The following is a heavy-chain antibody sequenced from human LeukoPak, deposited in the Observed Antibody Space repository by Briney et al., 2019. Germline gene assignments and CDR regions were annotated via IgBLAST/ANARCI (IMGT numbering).Heavy chain of an antibody. CDR3: ARRSITMVRGHWFDP. D-gene: IGHD3-10*01. CDR1: GGSFSGYY. V-gene: IGHV4-34*01. J-gene: IGHJ5*02. CDR2: INHSGST. Sequence: SETLSLTCAVYGGSFSGYYWSWIRQPPGKGLEWIGEINHSGSTNYNPSLKSRVTISVDTSKNQFSLKLSSVTAADTAVYYCARRSITMVRGHWFDPWGQGTLVTVSS.